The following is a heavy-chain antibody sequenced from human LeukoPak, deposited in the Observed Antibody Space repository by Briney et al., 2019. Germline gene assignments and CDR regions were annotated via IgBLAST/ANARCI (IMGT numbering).Heavy chain of an antibody. V-gene: IGHV1-8*01. Sequence: ASVRVSCKASGYTFTSYDINWVRQAPGQGLEWMAWMNPNSGNTDYAQTVQGRITITRNNSISTAYMQLNSLKSEDTAVYYCARGLGRTAMVTRGGVRFDYWGQGTLVTVSS. CDR3: ARGLGRTAMVTRGGVRFDY. D-gene: IGHD5-18*01. CDR1: GYTFTSYD. CDR2: MNPNSGNT. J-gene: IGHJ4*02.